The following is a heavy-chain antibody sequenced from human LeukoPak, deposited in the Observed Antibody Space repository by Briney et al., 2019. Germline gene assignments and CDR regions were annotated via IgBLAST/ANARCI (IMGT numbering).Heavy chain of an antibody. D-gene: IGHD3-22*01. CDR2: IYYSGST. CDR3: ARRGDSSGYYPFDY. V-gene: IGHV4-39*01. Sequence: PSETLSLTCTVSGGSISSSSYYWGWIRQPPGKGLGWIGSIYYSGSTYYNPSLKSRVTISVDTSKNQFSLKLSSVTAADTAVYYCARRGDSSGYYPFDYWGQGTLVTVSS. CDR1: GGSISSSSYY. J-gene: IGHJ4*02.